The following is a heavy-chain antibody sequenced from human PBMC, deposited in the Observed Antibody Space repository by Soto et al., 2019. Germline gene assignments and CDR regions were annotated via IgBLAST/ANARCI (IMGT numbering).Heavy chain of an antibody. J-gene: IGHJ6*02. D-gene: IGHD5-12*01. CDR3: AGSAYSGPYYYYYGMDV. CDR2: ISYDGSNK. Sequence: QVQLVESGGGVVQPGRSLRLSCAASEFTFSTYAMHWVRQAPGKGLEWVAVISYDGSNKYYADSVKGRFTISRDNAKNTLYLQMNSLRAVDTAVYYCAGSAYSGPYYYYYGMDVWGQGTTVTVSS. V-gene: IGHV3-30-3*01. CDR1: EFTFSTYA.